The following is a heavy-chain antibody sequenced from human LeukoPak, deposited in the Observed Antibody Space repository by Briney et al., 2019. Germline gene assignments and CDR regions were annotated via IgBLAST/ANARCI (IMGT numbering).Heavy chain of an antibody. CDR1: GFTFSPYS. CDR3: ARETYGDNSYYYYGMDV. CDR2: ISRGSSTI. Sequence: GGSLRLSCAASGFTFSPYSMNWVRQAPGKGLEWVSYISRGSSTIYYADSVKGRFSISRDNVKRSLFLHMSSLRDGDTAVYYCARETYGDNSYYYYGMDVWGQGTTVTVSS. V-gene: IGHV3-48*02. D-gene: IGHD4-23*01. J-gene: IGHJ6*02.